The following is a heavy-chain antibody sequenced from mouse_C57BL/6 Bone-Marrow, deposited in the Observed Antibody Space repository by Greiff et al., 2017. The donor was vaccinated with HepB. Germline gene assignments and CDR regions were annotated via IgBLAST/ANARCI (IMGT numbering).Heavy chain of an antibody. CDR3: ATASGGAHYAMDY. CDR1: GYTFTDYY. D-gene: IGHD1-3*01. CDR2: IYPGSGNT. J-gene: IGHJ4*01. V-gene: IGHV1-76*01. Sequence: QVQLQQSGAELVRPGASVKLSCKASGYTFTDYYINWVKQRPGQGLEWIARIYPGSGNTYYNEKFKGKATLTAEKSSSTAYMQLSSLTSEDSAVYFWATASGGAHYAMDYWGQGTSVTVSS.